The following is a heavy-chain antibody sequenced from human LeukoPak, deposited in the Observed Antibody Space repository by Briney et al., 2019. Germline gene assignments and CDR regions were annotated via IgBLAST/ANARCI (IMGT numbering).Heavy chain of an antibody. Sequence: GGSLRLSCAASGLTFSNYAMTWVRQAPGKGLEWVSAISTNGYRTYYADSVKGRFTVSRDNFKNTLYLQMNSLRAEDTALYYCARKLWHRNDCWGQGTLVTVSS. CDR3: ARKLWHRNDC. J-gene: IGHJ4*02. CDR1: GLTFSNYA. D-gene: IGHD3-16*01. V-gene: IGHV3-23*01. CDR2: ISTNGYRT.